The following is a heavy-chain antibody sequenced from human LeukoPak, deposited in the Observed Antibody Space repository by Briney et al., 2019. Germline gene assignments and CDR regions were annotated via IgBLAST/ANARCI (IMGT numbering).Heavy chain of an antibody. J-gene: IGHJ6*03. CDR1: GGSISSGSYY. CDR2: IYTSGST. V-gene: IGHV4-61*02. Sequence: SQTLSLTCTVSGGSISSGSYYWSWIRQPAGKGLEWIGRIYTSGSTNYNPSLKSRVTISVDTSKNQFSLKLSSVTAADTAVYYCARGYDFWSGYSPQSYYYYYYMDVWGKGTTVTVSS. D-gene: IGHD3-3*01. CDR3: ARGYDFWSGYSPQSYYYYYYMDV.